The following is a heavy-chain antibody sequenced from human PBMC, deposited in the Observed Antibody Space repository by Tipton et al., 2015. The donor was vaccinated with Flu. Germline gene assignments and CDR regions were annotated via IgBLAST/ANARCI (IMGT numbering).Heavy chain of an antibody. D-gene: IGHD4/OR15-4a*01. Sequence: SLRLSCAASGFIFSDYYLGWVRQAPGTGLEWISYISGTSRSIYYADSVKGRFTISRDNAQRSLYLHMSSLSSEDTAVYFYARVHYGDRVDLWGQGALVTVYS. CDR2: ISGTSRSI. CDR1: GFIFSDYY. J-gene: IGHJ1*01. CDR3: ARVHYGDRVDL. V-gene: IGHV3-11*01.